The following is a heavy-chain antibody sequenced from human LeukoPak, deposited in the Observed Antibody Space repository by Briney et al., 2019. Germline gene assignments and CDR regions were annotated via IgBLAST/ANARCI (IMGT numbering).Heavy chain of an antibody. D-gene: IGHD2-2*01. CDR3: AKGALYCSSTSCYRYYYYGMDV. CDR1: GFTFDDYA. V-gene: IGHV3-9*01. CDR2: ISWNSGSI. J-gene: IGHJ6*02. Sequence: GRSLRLSCAASGFTFDDYAMHWVRQAPGKGLEWVSGISWNSGSIGYADSVKGRFTISRDNAKNSLYLQMNSLGAEDTALYYCAKGALYCSSTSCYRYYYYGMDVWGQGTTVTVS.